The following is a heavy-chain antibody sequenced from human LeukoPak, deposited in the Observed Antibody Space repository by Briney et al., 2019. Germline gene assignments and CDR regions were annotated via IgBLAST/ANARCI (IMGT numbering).Heavy chain of an antibody. CDR1: GFTFSSYG. CDR2: ISYDGSNK. J-gene: IGHJ3*02. V-gene: IGHV3-30*03. Sequence: PGGSLRLSCAASGFTFSSYGMHWVRQAPGKGLEWVAVISYDGSNKYYVDSVKGRFTISRDNSKNTLYLQMNSLRPEDTAVYYCTTDLGITMVRGVIGDAFDIWGQGTMVTVSS. CDR3: TTDLGITMVRGVIGDAFDI. D-gene: IGHD3-10*01.